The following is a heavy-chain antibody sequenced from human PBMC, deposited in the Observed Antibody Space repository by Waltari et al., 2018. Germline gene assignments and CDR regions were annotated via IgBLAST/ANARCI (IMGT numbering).Heavy chain of an antibody. D-gene: IGHD3-3*01. Sequence: EVQLVESGGGLVQPGGSLRLSCAASGFTFSSYWMSWVRQAPGKGLEWVANIKQDGSEKYYVDSVKGRFTISRDNAKNSLYLQMNSLRAEDTAVYYCARTREYYDFWSGYYDPAFYFYYWGQGTLVTVSS. V-gene: IGHV3-7*01. CDR1: GFTFSSYW. J-gene: IGHJ4*02. CDR3: ARTREYYDFWSGYYDPAFYFYY. CDR2: IKQDGSEK.